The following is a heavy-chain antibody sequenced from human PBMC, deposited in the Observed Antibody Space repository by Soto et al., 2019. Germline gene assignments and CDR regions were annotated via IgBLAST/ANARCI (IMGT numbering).Heavy chain of an antibody. CDR2: IYYSGST. CDR3: AKVTKIESFDI. J-gene: IGHJ3*02. V-gene: IGHV4-59*01. D-gene: IGHD1-1*01. Sequence: SETLSLTCTVSGGSISSYYWSWIRLPPGKGLAWIGYIYYSGSTNYNPSLKSRVTISVDTSKNQFSLKLSSVTAADTAVYYCAKVTKIESFDIWGQGTMGTV. CDR1: GGSISSYY.